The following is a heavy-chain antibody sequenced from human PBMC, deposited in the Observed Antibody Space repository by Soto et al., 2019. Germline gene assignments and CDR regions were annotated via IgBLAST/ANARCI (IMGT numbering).Heavy chain of an antibody. Sequence: PSEALSLTCVVSGDSVTFGHHYWTWIRQPPGKGLEWIGHIFFTGATNYGPSLKSRVTMSVDTSKSQFSLNLTSVTAADSAIYYCARGRSDSAGSSLGRRKDVWGQGTTVTVS. CDR2: IFFTGAT. CDR3: ARGRSDSAGSSLGRRKDV. CDR1: GDSVTFGHHY. J-gene: IGHJ6*02. V-gene: IGHV4-61*01. D-gene: IGHD3-10*01.